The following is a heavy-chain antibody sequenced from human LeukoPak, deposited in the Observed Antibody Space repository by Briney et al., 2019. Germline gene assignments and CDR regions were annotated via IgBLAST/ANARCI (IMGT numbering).Heavy chain of an antibody. CDR2: ISYDESNK. CDR3: AEDSSTGWYYFDY. D-gene: IGHD2-2*01. CDR1: GFTLRSHG. Sequence: GGSLRLSWAASGFTLRSHGMHWVRQAPGKGLEWVAVISYDESNKHYADSVKGRFTISRDTSRNTLYLQMDSLRAEDTALYYCAEDSSTGWYYFDYWGQGTVVTVSS. J-gene: IGHJ4*02. V-gene: IGHV3-30*18.